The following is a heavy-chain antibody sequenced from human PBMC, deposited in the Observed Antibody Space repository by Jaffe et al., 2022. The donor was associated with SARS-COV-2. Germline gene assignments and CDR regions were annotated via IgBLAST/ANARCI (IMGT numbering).Heavy chain of an antibody. CDR2: IYYSGTT. V-gene: IGHV4-59*01. Sequence: QVQLQESGPGLVKPSETLSLTCTVSGDSMSSYYWTWIRQPPGKGLEWIGHIYYSGTTNYNPSLKSRVTISVDTSKHHFSLKLSSVTTADTAVYYCAKNSAAWGVGPNAFDIWGQGTMVTVSS. J-gene: IGHJ3*02. CDR1: GDSMSSYY. CDR3: AKNSAAWGVGPNAFDI. D-gene: IGHD1-26*01.